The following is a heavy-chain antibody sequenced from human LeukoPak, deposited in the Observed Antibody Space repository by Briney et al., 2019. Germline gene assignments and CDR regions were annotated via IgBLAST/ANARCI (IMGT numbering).Heavy chain of an antibody. D-gene: IGHD4-17*01. V-gene: IGHV1-2*02. Sequence: ASVKVSCKASGYTFAGYYIHWVRQAPGQGLEWMGWINPNSGGTDYAQKFQGRVTMTRDTSINTAYMELSRLRSDDTAVYYCATSHTTYADYEPPDYWGQGTLVTVSS. J-gene: IGHJ4*02. CDR2: INPNSGGT. CDR1: GYTFAGYY. CDR3: ATSHTTYADYEPPDY.